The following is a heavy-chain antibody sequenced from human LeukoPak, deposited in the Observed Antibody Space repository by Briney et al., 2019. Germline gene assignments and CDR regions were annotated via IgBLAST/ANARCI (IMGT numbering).Heavy chain of an antibody. J-gene: IGHJ6*02. CDR3: ARVPRCGSGGSCPFQTYYYYGMDV. CDR1: GYTFTGNY. D-gene: IGHD2-15*01. Sequence: ASVKVSCKASGYTFTGNYMHWVRQAPGQGLEWMGWINPNSGGTNYAQKFQGRVTMTRDTSISTAYMELSRLRSDDTAVYYCARVPRCGSGGSCPFQTYYYYGMDVWGQGTTVTVSS. V-gene: IGHV1-2*02. CDR2: INPNSGGT.